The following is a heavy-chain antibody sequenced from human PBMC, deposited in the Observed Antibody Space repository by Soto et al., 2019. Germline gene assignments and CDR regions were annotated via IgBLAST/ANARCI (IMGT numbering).Heavy chain of an antibody. CDR1: GGSMSSAGFS. Sequence: SETLSLTCAVSGGSMSSAGFSWSWIRQPPGKELEWIGYIYHSGSTYYNPSLKSRVTISVDRSKNQFSLELSSVTAADTALYYCASEYCSGGSCYFGYRGQGTLVTVSS. J-gene: IGHJ4*02. D-gene: IGHD2-15*01. V-gene: IGHV4-30-2*01. CDR2: IYHSGST. CDR3: ASEYCSGGSCYFGY.